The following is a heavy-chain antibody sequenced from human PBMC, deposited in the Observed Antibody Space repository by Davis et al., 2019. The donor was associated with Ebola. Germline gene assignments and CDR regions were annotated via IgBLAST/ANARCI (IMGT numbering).Heavy chain of an antibody. CDR1: GYTFISYG. CDR3: ARLICVSGVCYPHFDY. V-gene: IGHV1-18*01. D-gene: IGHD2-8*02. J-gene: IGHJ4*02. Sequence: ASVKVSCKASGYTFISYGVTWVRQAPGQGLEWVGWIGSYNTFPNYAQKFQGRVTMTTDTSTSTAYMELRNLRSDDTAVYYCARLICVSGVCYPHFDYWGQGTQVTVSS. CDR2: IGSYNTFP.